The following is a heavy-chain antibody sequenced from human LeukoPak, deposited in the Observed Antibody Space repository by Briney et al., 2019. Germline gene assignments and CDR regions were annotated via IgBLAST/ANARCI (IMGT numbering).Heavy chain of an antibody. CDR1: GGSISSSSYY. Sequence: PSETLSLTCTVSGGSISSSSYYWGWIRQPPGKGLEWIGSIYYSGSTYYNPSLKSRVTISVDTSKNQFSLKLSSVTAADTAVYYCARAGSSTSCYLWFECDWSDPWGQGTLVTVSS. J-gene: IGHJ5*02. CDR3: ARAGSSTSCYLWFECDWSDP. CDR2: IYYSGST. V-gene: IGHV4-39*01. D-gene: IGHD2-2*01.